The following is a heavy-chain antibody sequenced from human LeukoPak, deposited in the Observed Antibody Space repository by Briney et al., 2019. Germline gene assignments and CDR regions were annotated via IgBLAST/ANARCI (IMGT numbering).Heavy chain of an antibody. J-gene: IGHJ4*02. CDR1: GGSISSSSSY. CDR3: ATRITIFDYYFDY. CDR2: IYYSGST. Sequence: SETLSLTCNVSGGSISSSSSYWGWIRQPPGKGLEWIGSIYYSGSTYYNSSLKSRVTISVDTSKNQFSLKLSSVTAADTAIYFCATRITIFDYYFDYWGQGTLVTVSS. D-gene: IGHD3-3*01. V-gene: IGHV4-39*07.